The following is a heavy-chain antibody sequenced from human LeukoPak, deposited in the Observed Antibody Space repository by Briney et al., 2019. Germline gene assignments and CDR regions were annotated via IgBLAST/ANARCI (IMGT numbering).Heavy chain of an antibody. CDR2: ISGSGGST. V-gene: IGHV3-23*01. CDR3: AKGSGSPPSEFDY. Sequence: QAGGSLRLSCAASGFTFSSYAMSWVRQAPGKGLEWVSAISGSGGSTYYADSVKGRFTISRDNSKNTLYLQMNNLRAEDTAVYYCAKGSGSPPSEFDYWGQGTLVTVSS. D-gene: IGHD3-10*01. CDR1: GFTFSSYA. J-gene: IGHJ4*02.